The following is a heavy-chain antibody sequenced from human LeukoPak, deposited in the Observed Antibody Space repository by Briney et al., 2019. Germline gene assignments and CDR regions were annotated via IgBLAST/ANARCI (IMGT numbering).Heavy chain of an antibody. V-gene: IGHV4-59*01. CDR1: GGSISSYY. CDR2: IYYSGST. CDR3: ARGLGAPFYYFDY. J-gene: IGHJ4*02. Sequence: SETLSLTCTVSGGSISSYYWSWIRQPPGTGLEWIGYIYYSGSTNYNPSLKSRVTISVDTSKNQFSLKLSSVTAADTAVYYGARGLGAPFYYFDYWGQGTLVTVSS. D-gene: IGHD3-10*01.